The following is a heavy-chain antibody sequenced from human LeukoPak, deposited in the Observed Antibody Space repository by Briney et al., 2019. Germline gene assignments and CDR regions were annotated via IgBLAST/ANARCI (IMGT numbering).Heavy chain of an antibody. CDR2: IYYSGST. D-gene: IGHD2-8*02. Sequence: PSETLSLTCTVSGGSISSYYWSWIRQPPGKGLEWIGYIYYSGSTNYNPSLKSRVTISVDTSKNQFSLKLSSVTAADTAVYYCARDPLVHALDIWGQGTMVTLYS. CDR3: ARDPLVHALDI. J-gene: IGHJ3*02. V-gene: IGHV4-59*01. CDR1: GGSISSYY.